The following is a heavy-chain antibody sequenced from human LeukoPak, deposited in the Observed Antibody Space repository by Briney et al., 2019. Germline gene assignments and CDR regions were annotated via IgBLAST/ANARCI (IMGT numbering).Heavy chain of an antibody. Sequence: SETLSLTCTVSGGSISSSGYYWGWIRQPPGKGLGWMASIYYSGSTYYNPSLKSRVTISVDTSKNQLSLKLSSLTAADTAVYYCARHEYSGSYYGLSWFDPWGQGTLVTVSS. CDR3: ARHEYSGSYYGLSWFDP. V-gene: IGHV4-39*01. J-gene: IGHJ5*02. D-gene: IGHD1-26*01. CDR1: GGSISSSGYY. CDR2: IYYSGST.